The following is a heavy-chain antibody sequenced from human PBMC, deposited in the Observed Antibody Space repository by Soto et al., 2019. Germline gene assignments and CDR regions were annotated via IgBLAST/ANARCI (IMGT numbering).Heavy chain of an antibody. D-gene: IGHD6-6*01. J-gene: IGHJ4*02. Sequence: SVKVSCKASGGTFSSYSIGWVRQAPGQGLEWMGGIIPIFGTANYAQKFQGRVTITADESTSTAYMELSSLRSEDTAVYYCARDKGIAARPNYFDYWGQGTLVTVSS. CDR3: ARDKGIAARPNYFDY. V-gene: IGHV1-69*13. CDR1: GGTFSSYS. CDR2: IIPIFGTA.